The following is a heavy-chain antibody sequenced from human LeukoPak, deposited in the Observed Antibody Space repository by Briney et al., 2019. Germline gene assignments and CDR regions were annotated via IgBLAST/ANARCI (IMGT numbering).Heavy chain of an antibody. Sequence: PSETLSLTCTVSGGSISSYYWSWIRQPPGKGLEWIGYIYYSGSTNYNPSLKSRVTISVDTSKNQFSLKLSSVTAADTAVYYCARAKGVITIFGVGNWFDPWGQGTLVTVSS. V-gene: IGHV4-59*01. CDR1: GGSISSYY. CDR2: IYYSGST. D-gene: IGHD3-3*01. CDR3: ARAKGVITIFGVGNWFDP. J-gene: IGHJ5*02.